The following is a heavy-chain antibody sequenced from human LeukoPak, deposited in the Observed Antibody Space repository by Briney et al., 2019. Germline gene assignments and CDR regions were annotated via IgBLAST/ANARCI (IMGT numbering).Heavy chain of an antibody. V-gene: IGHV3-30*18. J-gene: IGHJ4*02. Sequence: GRSLRLSCAASGFTFSSYGMHWVRQAPGKGLEWVAVISYDGSNKYYADSVKGRFTISRDNSKNTLYLQMNSLRAEDTAVYYCAKPARVVVPAAMNLFDYWGQGTLDTVSS. CDR1: GFTFSSYG. CDR3: AKPARVVVPAAMNLFDY. D-gene: IGHD2-2*01. CDR2: ISYDGSNK.